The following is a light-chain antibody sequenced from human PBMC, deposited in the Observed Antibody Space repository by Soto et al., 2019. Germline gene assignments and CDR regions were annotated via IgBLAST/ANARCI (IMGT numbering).Light chain of an antibody. Sequence: DIQMTQSPSSVSASVGDRVTITCRSSEDISTWLAWYQQKPGKAPKLLIYAASSLQSGVPSRFSGSGSGTDFTLTISSLQPEDFATYYCQQTYTTPTWTFGQGTKVDIK. CDR1: EDISTW. CDR3: QQTYTTPTWT. V-gene: IGKV1-12*01. CDR2: AAS. J-gene: IGKJ1*01.